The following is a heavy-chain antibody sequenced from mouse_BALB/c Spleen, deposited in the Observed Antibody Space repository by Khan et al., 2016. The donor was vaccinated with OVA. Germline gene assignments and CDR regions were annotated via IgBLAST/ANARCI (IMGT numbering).Heavy chain of an antibody. Sequence: QVQLKQSGPGLVAPSQSLSITCTVSGFSLTGYGVNWVRQPPGKGLEWLGMIWGDGSTDYNSALKSKLSIRKDNSKSQVSLKMNSLHTDDTARYYCAREIYYDYAYYYAMDYWGQGTSVTVSS. CDR2: IWGDGST. D-gene: IGHD2-4*01. CDR1: GFSLTGYG. V-gene: IGHV2-6-7*01. J-gene: IGHJ4*01. CDR3: AREIYYDYAYYYAMDY.